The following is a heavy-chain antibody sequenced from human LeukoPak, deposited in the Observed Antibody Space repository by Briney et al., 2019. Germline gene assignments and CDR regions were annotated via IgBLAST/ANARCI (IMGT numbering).Heavy chain of an antibody. V-gene: IGHV4-4*07. CDR1: GDSISGFY. CDR2: IYTSGST. Sequence: SETLSLTCTVSGDSISGFYWSWIRQAAGKGLEWIGHIYTSGSTNYNPSLKSRVTMSVDMSKNQFSLKLRSVTAADTAVYYCARDVVAARGTFDYWGQGTLVTVSS. J-gene: IGHJ4*02. CDR3: ARDVVAARGTFDY. D-gene: IGHD6-13*01.